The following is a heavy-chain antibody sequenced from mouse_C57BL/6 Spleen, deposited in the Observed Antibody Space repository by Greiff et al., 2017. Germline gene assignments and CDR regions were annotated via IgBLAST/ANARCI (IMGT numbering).Heavy chain of an antibody. CDR3: AREGLGRGYAMDY. J-gene: IGHJ4*01. Sequence: VQLQQPGAELVKPGASVKLSCKASGYTFTSYWMHWVKQRPGQGLEWIGMIHPNSGSTNYNEKFKSKATLTVDKSSSTAYMQLSSLTSEDSAVYYCAREGLGRGYAMDYWGQGTSVTVSS. V-gene: IGHV1-64*01. CDR1: GYTFTSYW. D-gene: IGHD4-1*01. CDR2: IHPNSGST.